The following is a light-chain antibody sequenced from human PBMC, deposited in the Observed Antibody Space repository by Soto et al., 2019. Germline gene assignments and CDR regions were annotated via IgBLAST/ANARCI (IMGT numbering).Light chain of an antibody. CDR2: EVS. J-gene: IGLJ2*01. Sequence: QSALTQPASVSGSPGQSITISCTGTSSDIGNYDFVSWYQQVPGTAPKAMIYEVSSRPSGVSHRFSGSKSGNTASLTISGLQAEDEAYYYCSSYTTSTSFILFGGGTKLTVL. CDR3: SSYTTSTSFIL. CDR1: SSDIGNYDF. V-gene: IGLV2-14*01.